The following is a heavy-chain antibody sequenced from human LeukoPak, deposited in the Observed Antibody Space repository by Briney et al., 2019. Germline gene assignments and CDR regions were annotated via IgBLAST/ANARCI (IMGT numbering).Heavy chain of an antibody. CDR1: GGSISSSSYY. CDR2: IYYSGST. J-gene: IGHJ4*02. CDR3: ARDYCSSTICDCHYFDY. Sequence: SETLSLTCTVSGGSISSSSYYWGWIRQPPGKGLEWIGSIYYSGSTYYNPSLKSRVTISVDTSKNQFSLKRSSLTAADTAWFPCARDYCSSTICDCHYFDYCCQVTLVTVSS. V-gene: IGHV4-39*07. D-gene: IGHD2-2*01.